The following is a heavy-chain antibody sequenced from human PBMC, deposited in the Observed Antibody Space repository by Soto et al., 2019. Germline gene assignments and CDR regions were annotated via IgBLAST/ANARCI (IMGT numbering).Heavy chain of an antibody. D-gene: IGHD4-17*01. J-gene: IGHJ3*02. V-gene: IGHV4-59*08. Sequence: SETLSLTCTVSGGSISSYYWSWIRQPPGKGLEWIGYIYYSGSTNYNPSLKSRVTISVDTSKNQFSLKLSSVTAADTAVYYCARRTVTTYFDAFDIWGQGTMVTVSS. CDR2: IYYSGST. CDR1: GGSISSYY. CDR3: ARRTVTTYFDAFDI.